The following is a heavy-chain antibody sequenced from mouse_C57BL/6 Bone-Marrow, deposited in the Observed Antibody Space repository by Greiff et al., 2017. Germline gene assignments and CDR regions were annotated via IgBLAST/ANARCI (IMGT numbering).Heavy chain of an antibody. CDR2: IDPGNGDT. Sequence: VQLKQSGAELVRPGASVKLSCTASGFNIKDDYMHWVKQRPEQGLEWIGWIDPGNGDTEYASKFQGKATITADTSSNTAYLQLSSLTSEDTAVYYCTTLNSPAYWGQGTLVTVSA. V-gene: IGHV14-4*01. CDR3: TTLNSPAY. D-gene: IGHD3-1*01. J-gene: IGHJ3*01. CDR1: GFNIKDDY.